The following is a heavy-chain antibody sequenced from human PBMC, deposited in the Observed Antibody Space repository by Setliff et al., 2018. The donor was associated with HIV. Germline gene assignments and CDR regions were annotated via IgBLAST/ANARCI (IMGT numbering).Heavy chain of an antibody. CDR2: IYHSGST. D-gene: IGHD5-12*01. J-gene: IGHJ4*02. CDR1: GGSISSSNW. Sequence: SETLSLTCAVSGGSISSSNWWSWVRQPPGKGLEWIGEIYHSGSTNYNPSLKSRVTISVDKSKNQFSLKLSSVTAADSAVYYCARIVATITCYDYWGQGTLVTVSS. CDR3: ARIVATITCYDY. V-gene: IGHV4-4*02.